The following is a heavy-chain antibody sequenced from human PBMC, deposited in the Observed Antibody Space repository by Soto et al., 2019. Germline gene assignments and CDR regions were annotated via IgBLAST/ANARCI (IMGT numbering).Heavy chain of an antibody. D-gene: IGHD3-3*01. CDR1: GFTYSSYW. J-gene: IGHJ5*02. CDR3: ARDSGGHYDFWSGYLSWFDP. Sequence: EVQLVESGGGLDQPGGSLRLSCAASGFTYSSYWMNWVRQAPGTGLVWVSRINSDGSSTSYADSVKGRFTISRDNAKNTRYLQMNSLRSEDTAVYYCARDSGGHYDFWSGYLSWFDPWGQGTLVTVSS. CDR2: INSDGSST. V-gene: IGHV3-74*01.